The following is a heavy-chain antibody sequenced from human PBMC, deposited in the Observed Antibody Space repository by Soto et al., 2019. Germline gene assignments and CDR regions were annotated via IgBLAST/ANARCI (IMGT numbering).Heavy chain of an antibody. J-gene: IGHJ5*02. CDR1: GGSISSGDYY. D-gene: IGHD3-9*01. Sequence: SETLSLTCTVSGGSISSGDYYWSWIRQPPGKGLEWIGYIYYSGSTYYNPSLKSRVTISVDTSKNQFSLKLSSVTAADTAAYYCARYDILTGCLDRWGQGTLVTVSS. V-gene: IGHV4-30-4*01. CDR3: ARYDILTGCLDR. CDR2: IYYSGST.